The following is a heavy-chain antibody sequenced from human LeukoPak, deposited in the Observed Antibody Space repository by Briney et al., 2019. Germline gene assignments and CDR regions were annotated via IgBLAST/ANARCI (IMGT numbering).Heavy chain of an antibody. CDR3: ARGSTRGYSYGYYYYYGMDV. J-gene: IGHJ6*02. D-gene: IGHD5-18*01. Sequence: AETLSLTCAVYGGSFSGYYWSWIRQPPGKGLEWIGEINHSGSTNYNPSLKSRVTISVDTSKNQFSLKLSSVTAADTAVYYCARGSTRGYSYGYYYYYGMDVWGQGTTVTVSS. CDR1: GGSFSGYY. V-gene: IGHV4-34*01. CDR2: INHSGST.